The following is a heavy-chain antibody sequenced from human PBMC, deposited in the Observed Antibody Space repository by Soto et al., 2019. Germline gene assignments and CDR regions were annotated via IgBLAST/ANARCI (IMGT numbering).Heavy chain of an antibody. Sequence: SETLSLTRTVAGGSIGSYDWRWILQPPGKGLEWIGYIYYSGSTNYNPSLKSRVTISVDTSKNQFSLKLSSVTAADTAVYYCARDGRYSGSYGGYYFDYWGQGTLVTVSS. CDR3: ARDGRYSGSYGGYYFDY. J-gene: IGHJ4*02. CDR2: IYYSGST. V-gene: IGHV4-59*12. D-gene: IGHD1-26*01. CDR1: GGSIGSYD.